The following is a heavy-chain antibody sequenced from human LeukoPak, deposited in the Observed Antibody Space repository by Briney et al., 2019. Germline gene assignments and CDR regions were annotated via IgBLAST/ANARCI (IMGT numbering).Heavy chain of an antibody. CDR1: GFTFTNAC. V-gene: IGHV3-15*01. D-gene: IGHD5-18*01. CDR3: TTGTWIQLWLADY. CDR2: IKSQTDGGTT. Sequence: GGSLRLSCKGSGFTFTNACMSWVRLAPGKGLEWVGHIKSQTDGGTTDYAAPVKGRFTISRDDSKNTRYLQLNSLKTEDTAVYYCTTGTWIQLWLADYWGQGTLVTVSS. J-gene: IGHJ4*02.